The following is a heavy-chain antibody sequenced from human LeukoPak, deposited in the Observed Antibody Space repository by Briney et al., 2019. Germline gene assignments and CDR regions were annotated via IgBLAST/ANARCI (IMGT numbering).Heavy chain of an antibody. CDR2: IYYSGST. CDR1: GVSISSGDYF. CDR3: ARDGLHSERGSIYYYYYYMDV. D-gene: IGHD4-11*01. J-gene: IGHJ6*03. V-gene: IGHV4-61*08. Sequence: SETLSLTCTVSGVSISSGDYFWTWIRQHPGKGLEWIGYIYYSGSTNYNPSLKSRVTISVDTSKNQFSLKLSSVTAADTAVYYCARDGLHSERGSIYYYYYYMDVWGKGTTVTVSS.